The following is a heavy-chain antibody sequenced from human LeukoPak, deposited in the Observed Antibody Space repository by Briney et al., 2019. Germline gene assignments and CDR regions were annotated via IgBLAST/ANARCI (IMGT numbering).Heavy chain of an antibody. V-gene: IGHV3-23*01. Sequence: PGGSLRLSCAASGFTFSSYAMNWVRQAPGKGLEWVSFISGSGDTTYYADSVKGRFTISRDSSKNMLYLQMNSLRAEDTAVYYCAKSRGESRGASNYWGQGTLVTVSS. J-gene: IGHJ4*02. CDR3: AKSRGESRGASNY. D-gene: IGHD1-26*01. CDR2: ISGSGDTT. CDR1: GFTFSSYA.